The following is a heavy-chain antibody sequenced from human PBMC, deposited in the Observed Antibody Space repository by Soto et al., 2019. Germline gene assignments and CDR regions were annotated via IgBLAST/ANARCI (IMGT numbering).Heavy chain of an antibody. J-gene: IGHJ5*02. CDR2: ISSSSSYI. Sequence: GGSLRLSCAASGFTFSSYSMNWVRQAPGKGLEWVSSISSSSSYIYYADSVKGRFTISRDNAKNSLYLQMNSLRAEDTAVYDCARVVNGPMEWLLGWFDPWGQGTMVTVSS. V-gene: IGHV3-21*01. CDR1: GFTFSSYS. CDR3: ARVVNGPMEWLLGWFDP. D-gene: IGHD3-3*01.